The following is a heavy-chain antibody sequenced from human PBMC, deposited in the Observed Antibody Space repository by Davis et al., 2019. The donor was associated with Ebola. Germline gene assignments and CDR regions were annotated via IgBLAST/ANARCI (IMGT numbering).Heavy chain of an antibody. Sequence: ASVKVSCKASGYTFTGYYMHWVRQAPGQGLEWMGWINPNSGGTNYAQKFQGWVTMTRDTSISTAYMELSRLRSDDTAVYYCARGPEPPGPPYYYYGMDVWGQGTTVTVSS. J-gene: IGHJ6*02. CDR3: ARGPEPPGPPYYYYGMDV. CDR1: GYTFTGYY. CDR2: INPNSGGT. V-gene: IGHV1-2*04.